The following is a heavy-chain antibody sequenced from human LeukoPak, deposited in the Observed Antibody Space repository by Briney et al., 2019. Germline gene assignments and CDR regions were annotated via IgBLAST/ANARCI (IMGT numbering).Heavy chain of an antibody. CDR2: ISGSGGGT. CDR3: AKDGKTRNWNYFQAKPVY. V-gene: IGHV3-23*01. D-gene: IGHD1-7*01. J-gene: IGHJ4*02. Sequence: GGSLRLSCAAAGFTVSTSAMSWVRQAPGKGLEWVSGISGSGGGTYYADSVKGRFSISRDISKNTLYLQMNSLRAEDTAIYYCAKDGKTRNWNYFQAKPVYWGQGTLVTVSS. CDR1: GFTVSTSA.